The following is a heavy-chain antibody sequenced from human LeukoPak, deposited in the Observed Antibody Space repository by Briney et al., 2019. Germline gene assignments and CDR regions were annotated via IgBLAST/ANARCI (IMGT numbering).Heavy chain of an antibody. Sequence: GASVKVSCKASGYTFTGYFMHWVRQAPGQGLEYMGWINPDSGGTNYVQKFQGRVTMTRDTSISTAYMELSGLRSDDTAVYYCATYYYDTTSGFYWGQGTLVTVSS. D-gene: IGHD3-22*01. CDR3: ATYYYDTTSGFY. CDR1: GYTFTGYF. V-gene: IGHV1-2*02. CDR2: INPDSGGT. J-gene: IGHJ4*02.